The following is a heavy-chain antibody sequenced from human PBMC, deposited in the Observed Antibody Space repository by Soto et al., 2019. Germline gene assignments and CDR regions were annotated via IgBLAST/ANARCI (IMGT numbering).Heavy chain of an antibody. CDR1: GFTFSSYA. CDR3: AKDERTYYYYYGMDV. CDR2: ISGSGGST. J-gene: IGHJ6*02. V-gene: IGHV3-23*01. D-gene: IGHD1-1*01. Sequence: RRLSFAASGFTFSSYAMSWVRQAPGKGLEWVSAISGSGGSTYYADSVKGRFTISRDNSKNTLYLQMNSLRAEDTAVYYCAKDERTYYYYYGMDVWGQVTTDTVS.